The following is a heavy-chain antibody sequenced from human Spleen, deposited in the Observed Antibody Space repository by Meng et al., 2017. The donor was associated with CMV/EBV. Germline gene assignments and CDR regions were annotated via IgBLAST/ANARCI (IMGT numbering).Heavy chain of an antibody. J-gene: IGHJ4*02. CDR2: IYYSGST. Sequence: SETLSLTCTVSGGSINSGDYYWSWIRQPPGKGLEWIGYIYYSGSTYYNPSLKSRVTISVDTSKNQFSLKLSSVTAADTAVYYCARDAAEYCSSISCYYFDYWGQGTLVTVSS. CDR3: ARDAAEYCSSISCYYFDY. D-gene: IGHD2-2*01. CDR1: GGSINSGDYY. V-gene: IGHV4-30-4*08.